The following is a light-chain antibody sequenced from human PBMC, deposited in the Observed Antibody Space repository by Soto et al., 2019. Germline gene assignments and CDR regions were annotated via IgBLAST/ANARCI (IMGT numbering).Light chain of an antibody. CDR1: QSVSDF. J-gene: IGKJ4*01. CDR3: QQRSSWPLT. V-gene: IGKV3-11*01. Sequence: EIVLTQSPATLSLSPGERATLSYRASQSVSDFLAWYQQRPGQAPRLLFYDSSNRATGVPARFSGSGSGTDFTLTISGLEPEDFAVYYCQQRSSWPLTFGGGTKVEIK. CDR2: DSS.